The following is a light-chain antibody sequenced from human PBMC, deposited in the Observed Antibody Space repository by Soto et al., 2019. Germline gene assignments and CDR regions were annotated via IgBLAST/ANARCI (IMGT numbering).Light chain of an antibody. Sequence: SYELTQPPSVSVSPGQTARVTGSGDALPKQYVYWYQQKPGQAPGVVIYKDTERPSGIPERFSGSSSGTTVTLTISGVQAEDEADYYCQSSDSSGTYVVFGGGTKVTVL. V-gene: IGLV3-25*02. J-gene: IGLJ2*01. CDR1: ALPKQY. CDR2: KDT. CDR3: QSSDSSGTYVV.